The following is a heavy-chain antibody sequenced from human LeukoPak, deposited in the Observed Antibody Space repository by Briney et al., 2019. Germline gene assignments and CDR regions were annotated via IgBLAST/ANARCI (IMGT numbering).Heavy chain of an antibody. CDR3: ARDKIFARDYYYYGMDV. CDR1: GFTVDSNY. CDR2: IYTGGNT. Sequence: GGSLRLSCAASGFTVDSNYLSWVRQAPGKGLEWVSTIYTGGNTYYAASVKGRFTISRDNSKNTGYLQMNSLRTEDTAVYYCARDKIFARDYYYYGMDVWGQGTTVTVSS. J-gene: IGHJ6*02. V-gene: IGHV3-53*05.